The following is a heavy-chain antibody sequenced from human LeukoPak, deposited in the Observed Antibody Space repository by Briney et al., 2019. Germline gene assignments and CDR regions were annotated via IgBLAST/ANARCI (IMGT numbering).Heavy chain of an antibody. Sequence: SETLSLTCAVYGGSFSGYYWSWIRQPPGKGLEWIGEINHSGSTNYNPSLTSRVTISVDTSKNQFSLKLSSVTAADTAVYSCARGLRDYYGSGTYYNLHNWFDPWGQGTLVTVSS. CDR3: ARGLRDYYGSGTYYNLHNWFDP. V-gene: IGHV4-34*01. CDR2: INHSGST. CDR1: GGSFSGYY. D-gene: IGHD3-10*01. J-gene: IGHJ5*02.